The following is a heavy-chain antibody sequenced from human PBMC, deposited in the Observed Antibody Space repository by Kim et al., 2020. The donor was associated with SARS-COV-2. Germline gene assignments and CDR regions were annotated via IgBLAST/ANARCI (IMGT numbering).Heavy chain of an antibody. Sequence: YYNPSLKSRVTISVDTSKNQFSLKLSSVTAADTAVYYCARQSMTNDAFDIWGQGTMVTVSS. D-gene: IGHD3-22*01. J-gene: IGHJ3*02. V-gene: IGHV4-39*01. CDR3: ARQSMTNDAFDI.